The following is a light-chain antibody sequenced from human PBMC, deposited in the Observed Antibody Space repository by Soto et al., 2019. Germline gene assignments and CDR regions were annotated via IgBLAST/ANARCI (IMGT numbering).Light chain of an antibody. CDR2: RAS. J-gene: IGKJ3*01. Sequence: DIQMTQSPSSLSASVRDRVTITCRASQIINTWLAWYQQKPGKAPKLLIYRASNLVYGAPSRLSGSGSGTEVTLTISSLQPDDYSIHCCRQYATDSGTFGPGTKVHL. CDR1: QIINTW. V-gene: IGKV1-5*03. CDR3: RQYATDSGT.